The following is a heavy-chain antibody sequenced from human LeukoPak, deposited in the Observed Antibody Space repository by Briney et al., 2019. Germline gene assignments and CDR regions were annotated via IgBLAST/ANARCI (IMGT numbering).Heavy chain of an antibody. J-gene: IGHJ4*02. V-gene: IGHV1-2*02. CDR2: INPNSGST. CDR3: AVSYSGGSIFDY. CDR1: GYTFTGYY. D-gene: IGHD6-19*01. Sequence: ASVKVSCKASGYTFTGYYIHWVRQAPGQGLEWMGWINPNSGSTSYAQKSQGRVTMTRDTSISIAYMELTSQRSDDTAIYYCAVSYSGGSIFDYWGQGTLVTVSS.